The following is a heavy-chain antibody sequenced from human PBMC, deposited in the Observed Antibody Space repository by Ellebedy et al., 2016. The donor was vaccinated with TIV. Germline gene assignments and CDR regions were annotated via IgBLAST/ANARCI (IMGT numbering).Heavy chain of an antibody. V-gene: IGHV3-33*01. CDR2: IWFDGSNQ. CDR1: GFSFGYYG. D-gene: IGHD3/OR15-3a*01. J-gene: IGHJ5*02. CDR3: TRDFGHAYGFYNFFNP. Sequence: GESLKISCVASGFSFGYYGMHWVRQAPGKGLEWVALIWFDGSNQYYADSVKGRFTISRDNSKNTVYLQMDSLRAENTAVYYCTRDFGHAYGFYNFFNPWGQGTQVTVSA.